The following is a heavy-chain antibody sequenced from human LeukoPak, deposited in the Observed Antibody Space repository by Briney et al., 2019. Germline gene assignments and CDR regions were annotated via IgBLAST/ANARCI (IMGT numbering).Heavy chain of an antibody. D-gene: IGHD3-16*01. V-gene: IGHV7-4-1*02. CDR3: ARDGGDVFNWFDP. CDR2: INTNTGNP. CDR1: GGTFSSYA. J-gene: IGHJ5*02. Sequence: ASVKVSCKASGGTFSSYAISWVRQAPGQGLEWMGWINTNTGNPTYAQGFTGRFVFSLDTSVSTAYLQISSLKAEDTAVYYCARDGGDVFNWFDPWGQGTLVTVSS.